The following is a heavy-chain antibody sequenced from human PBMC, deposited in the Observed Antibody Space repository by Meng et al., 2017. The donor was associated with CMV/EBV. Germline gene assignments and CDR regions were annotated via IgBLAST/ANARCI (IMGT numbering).Heavy chain of an antibody. CDR2: IYPNSGGT. Sequence: QVPLVQPGAEAKSPGASVKVSCQTSGYRFSDHYMHWVRQAPGQGLEWMGWIYPNSGGTHYAQKFQDRVTMTRDTSISTVYMELSRLTSDDTAVYYCVRDHNWGPDYWGQGTLVTVSS. CDR3: VRDHNWGPDY. CDR1: GYRFSDHY. V-gene: IGHV1-2*02. J-gene: IGHJ4*02. D-gene: IGHD1-1*01.